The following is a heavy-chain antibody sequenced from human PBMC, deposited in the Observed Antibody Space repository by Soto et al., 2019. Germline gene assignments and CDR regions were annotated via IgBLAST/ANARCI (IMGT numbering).Heavy chain of an antibody. Sequence: GGSLSLSGAAFGFTFSNYAMSCVRQAPGQGLECVSAISSSGDSPYYAASVKGRFTVSRDNSKNTLYLQMNSLKAEDTAVYYCARNRSPHRHNWGQGSRGAV. V-gene: IGHV3-23*01. J-gene: IGHJ4*02. CDR2: ISSSGDSP. CDR1: GFTFSNYA. CDR3: ARNRSPHRHN.